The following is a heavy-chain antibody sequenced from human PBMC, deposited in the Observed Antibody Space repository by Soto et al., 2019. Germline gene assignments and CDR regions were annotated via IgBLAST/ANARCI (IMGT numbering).Heavy chain of an antibody. CDR3: GRGSGHNWFDY. Sequence: QVQLVQSGAEVKKPGASVKVSCKASGYTFTSYAMHWVRQAPGQRLEWMGWINAGNGNTKYSQKFQGRVTITRDTSASTAYMELSSLRSEDTAVYYCGRGSGHNWFDYWGQGTLVTVSS. D-gene: IGHD3-10*01. CDR2: INAGNGNT. J-gene: IGHJ5*01. V-gene: IGHV1-3*01. CDR1: GYTFTSYA.